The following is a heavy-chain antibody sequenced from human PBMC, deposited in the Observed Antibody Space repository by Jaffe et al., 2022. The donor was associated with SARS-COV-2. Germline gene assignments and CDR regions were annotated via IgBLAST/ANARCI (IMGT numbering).Heavy chain of an antibody. D-gene: IGHD5-12*01. CDR1: GFTFSSYG. J-gene: IGHJ6*02. Sequence: QVQLVESGGGVVQPGRSLRLSCAASGFTFSSYGMHWVRQAPGKGLEWVAVISYDGSNKYYADSVKGRFTISRDNSKNTLYLQMNSLRAEDTAVYYCAKDNTIKGGGAWARYGMDVWGQGTTVTVSS. CDR3: AKDNTIKGGGAWARYGMDV. CDR2: ISYDGSNK. V-gene: IGHV3-30*18.